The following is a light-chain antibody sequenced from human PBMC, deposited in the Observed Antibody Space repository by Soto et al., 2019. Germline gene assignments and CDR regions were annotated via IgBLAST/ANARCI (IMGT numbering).Light chain of an antibody. CDR2: NNN. CDR3: ATWDDDLYTPI. J-gene: IGLJ2*01. CDR1: SSNIESNW. Sequence: QSVVTQAPSVSGTPGQRVTISCSGSSSNIESNWVYRYQQLPGTAPKLLIYNNNQRPSGVPDRFSGSKSGTSASLAITGLRSDDEADYYCATWDDDLYTPIIGGGTKLTVL. V-gene: IGLV1-47*02.